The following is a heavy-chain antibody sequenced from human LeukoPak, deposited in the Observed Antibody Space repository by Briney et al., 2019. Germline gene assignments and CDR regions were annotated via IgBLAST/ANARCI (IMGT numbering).Heavy chain of an antibody. CDR3: ARDRGRMVYAVWFDP. CDR1: GGSISSANYY. J-gene: IGHJ5*02. V-gene: IGHV4-61*02. Sequence: SQTLSLTCTVSGGSISSANYYWSWIRQPAGKGLEWIGRIDTSGSATYNPSLKSRVTISIDTSKNQFSLKLGSVTAADTAVYYCARDRGRMVYAVWFDPWGQGTLVTVSS. D-gene: IGHD2-8*01. CDR2: IDTSGSA.